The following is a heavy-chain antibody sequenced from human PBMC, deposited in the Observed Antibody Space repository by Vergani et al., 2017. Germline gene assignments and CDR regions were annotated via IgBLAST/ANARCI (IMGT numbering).Heavy chain of an antibody. CDR2: IWYDGSNK. CDR3: ARGGYCSSTSCYAVDV. V-gene: IGHV3-33*08. D-gene: IGHD2-2*01. J-gene: IGHJ6*02. Sequence: QVQLVESGGGVVQPGRSLRLSCAASGFTFSSYVMHWVRQAPGKGLEWVAVIWYDGSNKYYADSVKGRFTISRDNSKNTLYLQMNSLRAEDTAVYYCARGGYCSSTSCYAVDVWGQGTTVTVSS. CDR1: GFTFSSYV.